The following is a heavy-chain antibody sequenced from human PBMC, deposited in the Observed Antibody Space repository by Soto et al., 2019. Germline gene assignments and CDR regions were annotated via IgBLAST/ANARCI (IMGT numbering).Heavy chain of an antibody. CDR3: AKRRGNYYDSSGYYFVYYFDY. CDR1: GFTFSSYA. D-gene: IGHD3-22*01. V-gene: IGHV3-23*01. CDR2: ISGSGGST. J-gene: IGHJ4*02. Sequence: GGSLRLSCAASGFTFSSYAMSWVRQAPGKGLEWVSAISGSGGSTYYADSVKGRFTISRDNSKNTLYLQMNSLRAEDTAVYYCAKRRGNYYDSSGYYFVYYFDYWGQGTLVTVSS.